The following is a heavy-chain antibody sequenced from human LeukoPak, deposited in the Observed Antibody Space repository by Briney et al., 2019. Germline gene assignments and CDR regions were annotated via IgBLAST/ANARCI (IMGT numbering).Heavy chain of an antibody. CDR3: ARADLSGDYFDY. CDR2: ISYDGSNK. Sequence: GGSLRLSCAASGFTFSSYAMHWVRQAPGKGLEWVTFISYDGSNKYYADSAKGRFSISRDNSKNTLYLQMNSLGAEDTAVYYCARADLSGDYFDYWGQGTLVTVSS. V-gene: IGHV3-30*14. J-gene: IGHJ4*02. CDR1: GFTFSSYA. D-gene: IGHD3-10*01.